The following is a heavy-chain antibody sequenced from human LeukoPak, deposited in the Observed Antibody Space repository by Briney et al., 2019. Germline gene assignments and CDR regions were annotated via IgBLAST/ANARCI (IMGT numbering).Heavy chain of an antibody. CDR2: IYNSGST. Sequence: SETLSLTCTVSGGSISSGSYYWNWIRQPAGKGLEWMGRIYNSGSTNYNPSLKSRVTISTDMSKNQLSLQLSSVTAADTAVYYCARQTFGDLYFDSWGQGTLVIVSS. J-gene: IGHJ4*02. V-gene: IGHV4-61*02. CDR1: GGSISSGSYY. CDR3: ARQTFGDLYFDS. D-gene: IGHD3-10*01.